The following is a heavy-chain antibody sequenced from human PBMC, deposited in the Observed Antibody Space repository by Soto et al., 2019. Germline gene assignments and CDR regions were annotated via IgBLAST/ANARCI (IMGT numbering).Heavy chain of an antibody. CDR2: ISGSGGST. CDR1: GFTFSSYA. V-gene: IGHV3-23*01. D-gene: IGHD1-26*01. CDR3: AKISGLSWGLQWDYFDY. J-gene: IGHJ4*02. Sequence: HPGGSLRLSCAASGFTFSSYAMSWVRQAPGKGLEWVSAISGSGGSTYYADSVKGRFTISRDNSKNTLYLQMNSLRAEDTAVYYCAKISGLSWGLQWDYFDYWGQGTLVTVSS.